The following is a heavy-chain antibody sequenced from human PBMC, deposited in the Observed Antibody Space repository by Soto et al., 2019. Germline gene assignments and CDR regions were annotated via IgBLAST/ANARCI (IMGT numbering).Heavy chain of an antibody. J-gene: IGHJ4*02. V-gene: IGHV4-34*01. CDR3: AIWGASGVVDAYTDY. Sequence: SETLSLTCAVYGGSFSGYYWSWIRQPPGKGLEWIGEINHSGSTNYNPSLKSRVTISVDTSKNQFSLKLSSVTAADTAVYYCAIWGASGVVDAYTDYWGQGTLVTVSS. D-gene: IGHD3-16*01. CDR2: INHSGST. CDR1: GGSFSGYY.